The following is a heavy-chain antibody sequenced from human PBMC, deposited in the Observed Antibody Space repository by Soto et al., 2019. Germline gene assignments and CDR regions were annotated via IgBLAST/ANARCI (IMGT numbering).Heavy chain of an antibody. Sequence: GGSLRLSCAASGFTFSSYSMNWVRQAPGKGLEWVSSISSSSSYIYYADSVKGRFTISRDNAKNSLYLQMNSLRAEDTAVYYCARTVTTVGGFDYWGQGTLVTVSS. D-gene: IGHD4-17*01. CDR3: ARTVTTVGGFDY. J-gene: IGHJ4*02. CDR2: ISSSSSYI. V-gene: IGHV3-21*01. CDR1: GFTFSSYS.